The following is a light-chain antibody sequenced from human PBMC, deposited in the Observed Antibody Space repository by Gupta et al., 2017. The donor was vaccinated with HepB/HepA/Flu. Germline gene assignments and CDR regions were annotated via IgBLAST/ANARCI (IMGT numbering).Light chain of an antibody. CDR1: QFISTY. V-gene: IGKV3-15*01. CDR3: QQVQSWPLLT. CDR2: GAS. Sequence: DIVMTQSPATLSLSPGETATLSCRASQFISTYLAWYQHKPGQAPKVVIYGASTRATGIPARFSGSGYGTEFTLTINSRQSEDFAVYYCQQVQSWPLLTFGGGTKVEIK. J-gene: IGKJ4*01.